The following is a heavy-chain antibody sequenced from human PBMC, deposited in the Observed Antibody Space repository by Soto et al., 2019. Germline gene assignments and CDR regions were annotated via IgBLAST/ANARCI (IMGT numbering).Heavy chain of an antibody. CDR3: ASQSLSRYHSTGSYLDP. V-gene: IGHV4-30-4*01. D-gene: IGHD3-22*01. CDR2: IYYSGST. Sequence: SETLSLTCTVSGGSISSGDYYWSWIRQPPGKGLEWIGYIYYSGSTYYNPSLKSRVTISVDTSKNQFSLKLSSVTAADTAVYYCASQSLSRYHSTGSYLDPWAPRTLVTVSS. J-gene: IGHJ5*02. CDR1: GGSISSGDYY.